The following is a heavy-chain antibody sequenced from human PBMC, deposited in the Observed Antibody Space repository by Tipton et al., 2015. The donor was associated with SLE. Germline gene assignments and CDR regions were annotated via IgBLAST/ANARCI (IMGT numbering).Heavy chain of an antibody. CDR3: ARVSDLGIAASGDFLDV. Sequence: TLSLTCTVSGGSISSSSYYWGWIRQPPGKGLEWIGSIYYSGSTYYNPSLKSRVTIPVDTSKNQFSLKLRSVTAADTAVYYRARVSDLGIAASGDFLDVWGKGTTVTVSS. D-gene: IGHD6-13*01. CDR1: GGSISSSSYY. J-gene: IGHJ6*04. CDR2: IYYSGST. V-gene: IGHV4-39*07.